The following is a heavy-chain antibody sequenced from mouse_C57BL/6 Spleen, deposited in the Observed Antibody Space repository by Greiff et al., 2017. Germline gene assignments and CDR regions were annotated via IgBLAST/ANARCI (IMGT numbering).Heavy chain of an antibody. Sequence: QVQLKQSGPGLVAPSQSLSITCSVSGFSLTSYGVSWVRQPPGKGLEWLGVIWGDGSTNYHSAIISRLSISKDNSKSQVFIKLNSLQTDDTATYDCAKSEDDYDVAGFAYWGQGTLVTVSA. CDR1: GFSLTSYG. CDR3: AKSEDDYDVAGFAY. D-gene: IGHD2-4*01. CDR2: IWGDGST. J-gene: IGHJ3*01. V-gene: IGHV2-3*01.